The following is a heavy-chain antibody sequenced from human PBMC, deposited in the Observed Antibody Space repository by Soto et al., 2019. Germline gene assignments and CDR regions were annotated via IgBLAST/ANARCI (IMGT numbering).Heavy chain of an antibody. CDR3: ARGTPDTAMVTLDY. CDR1: GFTFSSYA. D-gene: IGHD5-18*01. CDR2: ISYDGSNK. Sequence: TGGALRLSCAASGFTFSSYAMHWVRQAPGKGLEWVAVISYDGSNKYYADSVKGRFTISRDNSKNTLYLQMNSLRAEDTAVYYCARGTPDTAMVTLDYWGQGTLVTVSS. V-gene: IGHV3-30-3*01. J-gene: IGHJ4*02.